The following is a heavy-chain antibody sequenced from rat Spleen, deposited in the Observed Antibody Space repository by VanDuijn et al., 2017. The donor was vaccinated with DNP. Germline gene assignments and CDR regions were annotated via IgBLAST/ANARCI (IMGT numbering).Heavy chain of an antibody. J-gene: IGHJ2*01. D-gene: IGHD1-2*01. Sequence: EVQLVESGGGLVQPGRSLKLSCAASGFTFSDYYMAWVRQAPTKGLEWVAYISYDGGSTYYGDSGKGRFPISRDNAKSTLYLQMNSLRSEDMATYYCARVYSTFDYWGQGVMVTVSS. CDR1: GFTFSDYY. V-gene: IGHV5-22*01. CDR3: ARVYSTFDY. CDR2: ISYDGGST.